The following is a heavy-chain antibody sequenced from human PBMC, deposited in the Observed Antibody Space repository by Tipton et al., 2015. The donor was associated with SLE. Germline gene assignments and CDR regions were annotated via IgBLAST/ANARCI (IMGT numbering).Heavy chain of an antibody. V-gene: IGHV3-21*01. CDR3: ASRIAAAAYDAFDI. D-gene: IGHD6-13*01. J-gene: IGHJ3*02. CDR1: GFTFSSYS. CDR2: ISSSSSYI. Sequence: SLRLSCAASGFTFSSYSMNWVRQAPGKGLEWVSSISSSSSYIYYADPVTGRFTISRDNSKNTLYLQMNSLRAEDTAVYYCASRIAAAAYDAFDIWGQGTMVTVSS.